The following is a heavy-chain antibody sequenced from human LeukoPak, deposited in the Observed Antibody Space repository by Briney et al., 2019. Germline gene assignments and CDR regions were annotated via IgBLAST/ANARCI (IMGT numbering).Heavy chain of an antibody. CDR2: SYHSGST. D-gene: IGHD5-18*01. Sequence: SETLSLTCTVSGYSISSGYYWGWMRQPPGKGLEWVGSSYHSGSTYYNPALQRRVTISVDTSKSQCSLKLSSVAAADTAVYYCARGDPAMGGYFDYWGQGTLVTVSS. CDR1: GYSISSGYY. V-gene: IGHV4-38-2*02. J-gene: IGHJ4*02. CDR3: ARGDPAMGGYFDY.